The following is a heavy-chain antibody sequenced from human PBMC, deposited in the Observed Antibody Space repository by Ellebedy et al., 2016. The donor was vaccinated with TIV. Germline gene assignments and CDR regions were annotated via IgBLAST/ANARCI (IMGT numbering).Heavy chain of an antibody. J-gene: IGHJ5*02. CDR2: IWYDGTNT. V-gene: IGHV3-33*08. CDR3: GREGYWTVTS. Sequence: GESLKISCTASGFTFSIYWMTWVRQAPGKGLEWVAIIWYDGTNTYYADSVKGRFIISRDSSNNTLFLQMNSLRSEDKAVYYCGREGYWTVTSWGQGTLVTVSS. D-gene: IGHD2-8*02. CDR1: GFTFSIYW.